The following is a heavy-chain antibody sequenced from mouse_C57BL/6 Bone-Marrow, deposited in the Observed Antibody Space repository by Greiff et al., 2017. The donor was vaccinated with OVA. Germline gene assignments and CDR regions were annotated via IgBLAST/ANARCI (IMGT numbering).Heavy chain of an antibody. J-gene: IGHJ2*01. Sequence: QVQLKESGAELARPGASVKMSCKASGYTFTSYTMHWVKQRPGQGLEWIGYINPSSGYTKYNQKFKDKATLTADKSSSTAYMQLSSLTSEDSAVYYCARWNWTPTLYFDYWGQGTTLTVSS. CDR3: ARWNWTPTLYFDY. D-gene: IGHD4-1*01. CDR2: INPSSGYT. CDR1: GYTFTSYT. V-gene: IGHV1-4*01.